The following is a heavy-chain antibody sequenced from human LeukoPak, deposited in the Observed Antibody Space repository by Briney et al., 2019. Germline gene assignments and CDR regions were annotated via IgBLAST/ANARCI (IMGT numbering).Heavy chain of an antibody. CDR2: MNPNSGNT. V-gene: IGHV1-8*01. CDR3: ARVCWGIAVAGTRWFDP. CDR1: GYTFTSYD. Sequence: ASVKVSCKASGYTFTSYDINWVRQATGQGLEWMGWMNPNSGNTGYAQKFQGRVTMTRNTSISTAYMELSSLRSEDTAVYYCARVCWGIAVAGTRWFDPWGQGTLVTVSS. D-gene: IGHD6-19*01. J-gene: IGHJ5*02.